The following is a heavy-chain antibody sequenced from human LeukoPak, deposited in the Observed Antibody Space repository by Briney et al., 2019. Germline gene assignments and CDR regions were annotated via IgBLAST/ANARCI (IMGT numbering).Heavy chain of an antibody. CDR2: IRDSGDNP. D-gene: IGHD1-26*01. V-gene: IGHV3-23*01. Sequence: GGSLRLSCAASGFSFSDYAMSWVRQAPGKGLEWVSAIRDSGDNPYYADSVKGRFTISRDNSENTLSLQMYSLRAEDTAVYYCAKDRGGSYFDFDFWGRGTLVTVSS. CDR3: AKDRGGSYFDFDF. J-gene: IGHJ4*02. CDR1: GFSFSDYA.